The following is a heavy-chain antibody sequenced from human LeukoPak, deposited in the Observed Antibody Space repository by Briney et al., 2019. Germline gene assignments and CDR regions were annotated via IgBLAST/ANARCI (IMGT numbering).Heavy chain of an antibody. J-gene: IGHJ5*02. D-gene: IGHD6-25*01. Sequence: GESLKISCKGSGYSFTSYWISWVRQMPGKGLEWMGRIDPSDSYVNYSPSFQGHVTISADKSISTAYLQWSSLKASDTAMYYCARQEQRVENWFDPWGQGTLVTVSS. CDR2: IDPSDSYV. V-gene: IGHV5-10-1*01. CDR1: GYSFTSYW. CDR3: ARQEQRVENWFDP.